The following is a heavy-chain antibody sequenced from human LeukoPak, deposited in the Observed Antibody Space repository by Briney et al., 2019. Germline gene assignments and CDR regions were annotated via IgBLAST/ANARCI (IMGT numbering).Heavy chain of an antibody. J-gene: IGHJ3*02. CDR1: GFTFSSYG. V-gene: IGHV3-30*02. Sequence: GGSLRLSCAASGFTFSSYGMHWVRQAPGKGLEWVAFIRYDGSNKYYADSVKGRFTISRDNSKNTLYLQMNSLRAEDTAVYYCAKDREVDSSGYPDAFDIWGQGTMVTVSS. D-gene: IGHD3-22*01. CDR3: AKDREVDSSGYPDAFDI. CDR2: IRYDGSNK.